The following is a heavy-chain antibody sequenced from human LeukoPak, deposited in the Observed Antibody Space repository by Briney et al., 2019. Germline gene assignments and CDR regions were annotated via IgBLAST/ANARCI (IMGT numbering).Heavy chain of an antibody. CDR1: WDTLTGDV. Sequence: APMKGFCKASWDTLTGDVIIPGGHGPGARLEWVGWINPNSGGTNYAQKFQGRVTMTRDTSISTAYMELSRLRSDDTAVYYCAKVVSASGNVWGQGTTVTVSS. CDR3: AKVVSASGNV. V-gene: IGHV1-2*02. J-gene: IGHJ6*02. CDR2: INPNSGGT. D-gene: IGHD3-3*02.